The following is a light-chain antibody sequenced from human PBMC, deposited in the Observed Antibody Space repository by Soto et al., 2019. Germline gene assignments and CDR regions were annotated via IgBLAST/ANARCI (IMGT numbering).Light chain of an antibody. CDR2: RAS. V-gene: IGKV3-15*01. CDR3: QQYNNWPRT. J-gene: IGKJ1*01. Sequence: EIVMTQSPATLSMSPCERATLSFSASQSLYGNLAWYQQKPGLAPRLLINRASTRATGIPARFRGNGSETEFTLTISSLQSEDFAVYYCQQYNNWPRTFGQGTKVDIK. CDR1: QSLYGN.